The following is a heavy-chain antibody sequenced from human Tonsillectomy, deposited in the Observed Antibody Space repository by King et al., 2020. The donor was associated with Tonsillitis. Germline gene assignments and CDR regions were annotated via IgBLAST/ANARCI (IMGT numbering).Heavy chain of an antibody. D-gene: IGHD6-6*01. CDR1: GGSISSYY. Sequence: VQLQESGPGLVKPSETLSLTCTVSGGSISSYYWSWIRQPPGKGLEWIGYIYYSGSTNYNPSLKSRVTISVDTSNNKFSLKLSSVTAADTAVYYCARGGSSAGSYYYYYYYMDVWGKGTTVTVSS. CDR3: ARGGSSAGSYYYYYYYMDV. CDR2: IYYSGST. V-gene: IGHV4-59*01. J-gene: IGHJ6*03.